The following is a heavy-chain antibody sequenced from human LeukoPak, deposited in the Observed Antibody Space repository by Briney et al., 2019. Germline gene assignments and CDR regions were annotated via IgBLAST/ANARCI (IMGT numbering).Heavy chain of an antibody. CDR1: GYTFTSYG. D-gene: IGHD2-2*01. CDR3: ARSEVVVPAAIVDAFDI. J-gene: IGHJ3*02. V-gene: IGHV1-18*01. CDR2: TSAYNGNT. Sequence: GASVKVSCKASGYTFTSYGISWMRQPHAQGLERMGWTSAYNGNTNYAQKLQGRVTMTTDTSTSTAYMELRSLRSDDTAVYYCARSEVVVPAAIVDAFDIWGQGTMVTVSS.